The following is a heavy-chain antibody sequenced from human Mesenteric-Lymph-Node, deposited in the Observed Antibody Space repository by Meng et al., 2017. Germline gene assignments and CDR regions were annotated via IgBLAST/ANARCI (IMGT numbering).Heavy chain of an antibody. J-gene: IGHJ4*02. D-gene: IGHD3-10*01. Sequence: ETLSLTCAASGFTFSSYSMNWVRQAPGKGLEWVSSISSSSSYIYYADSVKGRFTISRDNAKNSLYLQMNSLRAEDTAVYYCASTYYYGSGSQIDYWSQGTLVTVSS. V-gene: IGHV3-21*01. CDR1: GFTFSSYS. CDR3: ASTYYYGSGSQIDY. CDR2: ISSSSSYI.